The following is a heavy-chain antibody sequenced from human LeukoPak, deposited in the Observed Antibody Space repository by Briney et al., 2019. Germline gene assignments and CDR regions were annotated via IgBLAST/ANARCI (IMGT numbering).Heavy chain of an antibody. D-gene: IGHD3-9*01. J-gene: IGHJ5*02. CDR3: ARVCRLRYFDWSDNWFDP. V-gene: IGHV4-59*11. CDR1: GGSISSHY. Sequence: KPSETLSLTCTVSGGSISSHYWSWIRQPPGKGLEWIGYIYYSGSTNYNPSLKSRVTISVDTSKNQFSLKLSSVTAADTAVYYCARVCRLRYFDWSDNWFDPWGQGTLVTVSS. CDR2: IYYSGST.